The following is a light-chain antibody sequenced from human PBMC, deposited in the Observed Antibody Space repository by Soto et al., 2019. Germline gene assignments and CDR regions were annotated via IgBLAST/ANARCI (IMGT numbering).Light chain of an antibody. Sequence: QSVLTQPTSASGTPGQRVTISCSGSSSNIGSNYVYWYQQLPGTAPKLLIYRNNQRPSGVPDRFSGSKSGTSASLAISGLRSEDEADYYCAAWDDSLSVPYVFGTGTKVTVL. J-gene: IGLJ1*01. V-gene: IGLV1-47*01. CDR3: AAWDDSLSVPYV. CDR2: RNN. CDR1: SSNIGSNY.